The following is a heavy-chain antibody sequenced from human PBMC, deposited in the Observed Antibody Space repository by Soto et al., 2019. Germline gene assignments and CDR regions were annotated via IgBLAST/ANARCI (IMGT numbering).Heavy chain of an antibody. Sequence: QVQLVQSGAEVKKPGASVKVCCKASGYTFTSYGISWVRQAPGQGLEWMGWISAYNGNTNYAQKLQGRVTMTTDTSTSTAYMELRSLRSDDTAVYYCASARMDYYDSSGYYDGAFDIWGQWTMVTVSS. CDR3: ASARMDYYDSSGYYDGAFDI. CDR1: GYTFTSYG. V-gene: IGHV1-18*01. J-gene: IGHJ3*02. CDR2: ISAYNGNT. D-gene: IGHD3-22*01.